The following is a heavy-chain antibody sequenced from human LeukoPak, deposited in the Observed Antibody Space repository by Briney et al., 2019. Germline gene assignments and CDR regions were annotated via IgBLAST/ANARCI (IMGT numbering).Heavy chain of an antibody. CDR2: INHSGGT. CDR1: GGSFSGYY. J-gene: IGHJ4*02. Sequence: PSETLSLTCAVYGGSFSGYYWSWIRQPPGKGLEWMGEINHSGGTNYNPSLKSRVTISVDTSKNQFSLKLSSVTAADTAVYYCARGGSRYSYGQNDYWGQGTLVTVSS. V-gene: IGHV4-34*01. CDR3: ARGGSRYSYGQNDY. D-gene: IGHD5-18*01.